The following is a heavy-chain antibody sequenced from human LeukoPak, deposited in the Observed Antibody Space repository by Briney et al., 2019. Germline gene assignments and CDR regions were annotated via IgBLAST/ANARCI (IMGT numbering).Heavy chain of an antibody. D-gene: IGHD3-22*01. CDR2: IYYSGST. CDR3: AREITPYYDSSGYYRDGYYFDY. Sequence: SETLSLTCTVSGGSVSSGSYYWSWIRQPPGKGLEWIGYIYYSGSTNYNPSLKSRVTISVDTSKNQFSLKLSSVTAADTAVYYCAREITPYYDSSGYYRDGYYFDYRGQGTLVTVSS. CDR1: GGSVSSGSYY. J-gene: IGHJ4*02. V-gene: IGHV4-61*01.